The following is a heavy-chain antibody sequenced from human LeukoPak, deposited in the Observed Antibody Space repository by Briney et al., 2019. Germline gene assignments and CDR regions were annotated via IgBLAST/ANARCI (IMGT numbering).Heavy chain of an antibody. Sequence: SSQTLSLTCAISGDSVSTNSAAWNWIRQSPSRGLEWLGRTYYRSKWYSDYAVSVKSRITITADTSKNHFSLRLNSVIPEDTAVYYCARGLGSGWFAYDYWGQGTLVTVSS. V-gene: IGHV6-1*01. CDR3: ARGLGSGWFAYDY. J-gene: IGHJ4*02. D-gene: IGHD6-19*01. CDR2: TYYRSKWYS. CDR1: GDSVSTNSAA.